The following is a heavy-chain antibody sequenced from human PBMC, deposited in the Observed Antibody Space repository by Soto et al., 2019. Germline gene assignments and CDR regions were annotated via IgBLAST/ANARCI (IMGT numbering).Heavy chain of an antibody. CDR2: IIPILGIA. V-gene: IGHV1-69*02. J-gene: IGHJ4*02. Sequence: QVQLVQSGAEVKKPGSSVKVSCKASGGTFSSYTISWVRQAPGQGLEWMGRIIPILGIANYAQKFQGRVTITADKSTSTAYMELSSLRSEDTAVYYCASRGYSGLFDYWGQGTLVTVSS. CDR1: GGTFSSYT. D-gene: IGHD5-12*01. CDR3: ASRGYSGLFDY.